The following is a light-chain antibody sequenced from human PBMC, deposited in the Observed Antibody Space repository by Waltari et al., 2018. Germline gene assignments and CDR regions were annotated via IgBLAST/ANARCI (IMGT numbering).Light chain of an antibody. CDR3: QQYKSVPLT. V-gene: IGKV1-33*01. CDR2: DAS. Sequence: IQMTQAPSSLSASVGDRVTITCQASHDINKNLNWFQQKPGKAPKVLIFDASNLRTGVPLRFSGSGSGTHFTFTISSLQPEDVATYYCQQYKSVPLTFGGGTRVEIK. J-gene: IGKJ4*01. CDR1: HDINKN.